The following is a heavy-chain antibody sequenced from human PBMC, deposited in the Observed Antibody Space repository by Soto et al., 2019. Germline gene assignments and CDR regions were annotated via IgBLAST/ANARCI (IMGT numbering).Heavy chain of an antibody. J-gene: IGHJ4*02. CDR3: AHRSLVGATDGSFVY. CDR2: IYWNDDK. V-gene: IGHV2-5*01. Sequence: SGPTLVNPTQTLTLTCTFSGFSLSTSGVGVGWIRQPPGKALEWLALIYWNDDKRYSPSLKSRLTITKDTSKNQVVLTMTNMDPVDTATCYCAHRSLVGATDGSFVYWGQGTLVTVSS. D-gene: IGHD1-26*01. CDR1: GFSLSTSGVG.